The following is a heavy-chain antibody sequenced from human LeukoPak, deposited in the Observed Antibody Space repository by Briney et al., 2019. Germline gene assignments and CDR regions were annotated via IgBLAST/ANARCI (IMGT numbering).Heavy chain of an antibody. Sequence: SETLSLTCAVYGGSLSGYYWNWIRQPPGKGLEWIGEINHRGTTNYNPSLKSRVTISVDMSKNQFSLKVTSVTAADTAVYYCARRIEVAGIFEYWGQGTLVTVSS. D-gene: IGHD6-19*01. J-gene: IGHJ4*02. CDR3: ARRIEVAGIFEY. CDR1: GGSLSGYY. CDR2: INHRGTT. V-gene: IGHV4-34*01.